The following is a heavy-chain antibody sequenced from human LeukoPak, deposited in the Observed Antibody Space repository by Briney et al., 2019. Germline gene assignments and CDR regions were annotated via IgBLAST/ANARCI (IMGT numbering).Heavy chain of an antibody. CDR2: IRYDGSNE. V-gene: IGHV3-30*02. CDR1: GVTFSSYG. J-gene: IGHJ3*02. Sequence: GGSLRLSCVASGVTFSSYGMHWVRQAPGKGLEWVAFIRYDGSNEYYIDSVKGRFTISRDNSKNTLYLQMNSLRAEDTAVYYCAKVLGTYDAFDIWGQGTMVTVSS. CDR3: AKVLGTYDAFDI. D-gene: IGHD1-1*01.